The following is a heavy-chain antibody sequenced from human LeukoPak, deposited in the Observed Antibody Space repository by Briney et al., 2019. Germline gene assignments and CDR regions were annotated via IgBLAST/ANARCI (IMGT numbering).Heavy chain of an antibody. CDR2: ISANGAIT. Sequence: GGSLRLSCAASGFTFSSYWMSWVRQAPGKGLEWVSSISANGAITVYGDSVKGRFTISRDNSKNTLYLQMNSLRAEDTAFYYCAKILPGSQSGYWGQGTLVTVSS. CDR3: AKILPGSQSGY. V-gene: IGHV3-23*01. CDR1: GFTFSSYW. J-gene: IGHJ4*02. D-gene: IGHD1-26*01.